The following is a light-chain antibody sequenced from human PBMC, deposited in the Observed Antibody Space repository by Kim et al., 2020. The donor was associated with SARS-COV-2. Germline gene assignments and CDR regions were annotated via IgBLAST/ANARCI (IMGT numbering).Light chain of an antibody. CDR1: NIGSKN. CDR2: RDS. J-gene: IGLJ2*01. Sequence: SYELTQPLSVSMALGQTARITCGGNNIGSKNVHWYQQKPGQAPVLVIYRDSNRPSGIPERFSGSNSGNTATLTISRAQAGDEADYYCQVWDSSLVVFGGGTKLTFL. CDR3: QVWDSSLVV. V-gene: IGLV3-9*01.